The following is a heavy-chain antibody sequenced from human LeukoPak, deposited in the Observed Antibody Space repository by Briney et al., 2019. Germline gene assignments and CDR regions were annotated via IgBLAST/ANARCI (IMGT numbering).Heavy chain of an antibody. V-gene: IGHV4-59*01. D-gene: IGHD3-3*01. J-gene: IGHJ2*01. Sequence: SETLSLTCTVSGGSISSYYWSWIRQPPGKGLEWIGFICYSGSTNYNPSPKSRVTISVDTSKNQFSLKLNSVTAADTAVYYCARHDYWYFDLWGRGTLLIVSS. CDR1: GGSISSYY. CDR3: ARHDYWYFDL. CDR2: ICYSGST.